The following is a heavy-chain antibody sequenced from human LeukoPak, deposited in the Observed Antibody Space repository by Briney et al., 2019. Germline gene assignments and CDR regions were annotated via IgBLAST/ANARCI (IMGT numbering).Heavy chain of an antibody. D-gene: IGHD1-26*01. V-gene: IGHV5-51*01. CDR3: TRLSGGSALRDDAFHI. CDR1: GYTFNIYW. CDR2: VYPDNSKT. Sequence: GESLKISCMASGYTFNIYWIAWVRQMPDKGLEWMGIVYPDNSKTIYSPSFQGQVTISADKSINTAYLQWSTLKASDTAIYYCTRLSGGSALRDDAFHIWGQGTMVTVSS. J-gene: IGHJ3*02.